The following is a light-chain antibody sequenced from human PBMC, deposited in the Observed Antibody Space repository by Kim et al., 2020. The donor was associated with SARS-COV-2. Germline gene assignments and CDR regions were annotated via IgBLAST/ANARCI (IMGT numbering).Light chain of an antibody. Sequence: SLSPGERAGLSCRASQSVSNYLGWIQQKPGQAPRLLISDASNRATGIPARFSGSGSGTDFTLTISSLEPEDFAVYYCQQRASWPFTFGQGTKLEI. CDR2: DAS. CDR3: QQRASWPFT. V-gene: IGKV3-11*01. J-gene: IGKJ2*01. CDR1: QSVSNY.